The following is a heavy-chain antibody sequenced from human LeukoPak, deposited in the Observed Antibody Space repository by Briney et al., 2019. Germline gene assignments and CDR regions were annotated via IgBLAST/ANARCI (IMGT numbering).Heavy chain of an antibody. J-gene: IGHJ3*02. CDR3: ARDRGGAFDI. V-gene: IGHV4-59*01. CDR2: IYYSGST. Sequence: SETLSLTCTVSGGSISSYYWSWIRQPPGKGLEWIGYIYYSGSTNYNPSLKSRVTISVDTSKNQFSLKLSSVTAADTAVYYCARDRGGAFDIWGQGTMVTVSS. CDR1: GGSISSYY.